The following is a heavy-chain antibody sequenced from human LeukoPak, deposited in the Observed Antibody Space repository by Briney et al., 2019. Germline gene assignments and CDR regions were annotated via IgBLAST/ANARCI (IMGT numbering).Heavy chain of an antibody. D-gene: IGHD3-22*01. V-gene: IGHV4-34*01. CDR1: GGSFSGYY. J-gene: IGHJ4*02. CDR3: AKHEGSYYDKSGYTFDF. CDR2: INHSGST. Sequence: PSETLSLTCAVYGGSFSGYYWSWIRQPPGKGLEWIGEINHSGSTNHNPSLKSRVTISVDTSKNQFSLKLSSVTAADTAVYYCAKHEGSYYDKSGYTFDFWGQGTLVTVSS.